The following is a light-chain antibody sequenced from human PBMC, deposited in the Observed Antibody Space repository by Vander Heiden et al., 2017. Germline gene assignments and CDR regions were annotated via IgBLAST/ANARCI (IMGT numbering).Light chain of an antibody. V-gene: IGLV2-8*01. Sequence: QSALTQHPSASGSPGQSVTISCTGTSSDVGGYNYVSWYQQHPGKAPKLMIYEVSKRPSGVPDRFSGSKSGNTASLTVSGLQAADEADYYCTSYAGSNSYVVFGGGTKLTVL. CDR1: SSDVGGYNY. J-gene: IGLJ2*01. CDR3: TSYAGSNSYVV. CDR2: EVS.